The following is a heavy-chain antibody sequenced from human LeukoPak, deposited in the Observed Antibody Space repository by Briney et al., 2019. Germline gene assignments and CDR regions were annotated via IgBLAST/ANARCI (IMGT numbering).Heavy chain of an antibody. D-gene: IGHD2-15*01. CDR2: IYDSGST. CDR1: GGSMSSYY. Sequence: SSETLSLTCFVSGGSMSSYYCSWIRQPPGKGLEWIGYIYDSGSTNYNPSLKSRVTISVDTSKNQFSLKLTSVTAADTAVYYCAISFRSWHFDYWGQGTLVTVSS. J-gene: IGHJ4*02. V-gene: IGHV4-59*01. CDR3: AISFRSWHFDY.